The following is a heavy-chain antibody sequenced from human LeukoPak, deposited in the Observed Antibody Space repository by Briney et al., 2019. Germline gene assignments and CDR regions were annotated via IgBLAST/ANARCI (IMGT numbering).Heavy chain of an antibody. V-gene: IGHV1-18*01. D-gene: IGHD2-21*02. CDR1: GYTFTSYG. CDR2: ISAYNGNT. J-gene: IGHJ4*02. Sequence: GASVTVSCKASGYTFTSYGISWVRQAPGQGLEWMGWISAYNGNTNYAQKLQGRVTMTTDTSTSTAYMELRSLRSDDTAVYYCARLAYCGGDCYSFDYWGQGTLVTVSS. CDR3: ARLAYCGGDCYSFDY.